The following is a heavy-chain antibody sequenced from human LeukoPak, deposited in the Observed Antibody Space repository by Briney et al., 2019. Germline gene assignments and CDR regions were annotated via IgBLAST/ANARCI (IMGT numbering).Heavy chain of an antibody. CDR2: IYPGDSDT. J-gene: IGHJ4*02. Sequence: GESLKISCKGSGYSFTSYWIGWVRQMPGKGLEWMGFIYPGDSDTRYSPSFQGQVTISADESISTAYLQWSSLEASDTAMYYCARPRGYSSGWPYYFDYWGQGTLVTVSS. CDR1: GYSFTSYW. V-gene: IGHV5-51*01. D-gene: IGHD6-25*01. CDR3: ARPRGYSSGWPYYFDY.